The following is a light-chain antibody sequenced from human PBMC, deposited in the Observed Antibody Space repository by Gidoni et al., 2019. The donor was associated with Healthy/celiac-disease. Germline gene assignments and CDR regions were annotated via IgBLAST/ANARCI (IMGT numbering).Light chain of an antibody. CDR2: GAS. CDR1: QSVSSSY. J-gene: IGKJ2*01. V-gene: IGKV3-20*01. CDR3: QQYGSSYT. Sequence: EIVLTQSPGTLSLSPGERATLSCRARQSVSSSYLAWYQQKPRQPPRLLIYGASSRATGIPDRFSGSGSGTDFTLTISRLEPEDFAVYYCQQYGSSYTFGQGTKLEIK.